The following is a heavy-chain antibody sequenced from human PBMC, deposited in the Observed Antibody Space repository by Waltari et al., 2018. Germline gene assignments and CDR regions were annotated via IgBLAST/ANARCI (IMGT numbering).Heavy chain of an antibody. CDR3: ARDYVVVVPAAIGY. J-gene: IGHJ4*02. V-gene: IGHV3-33*01. CDR1: GFTFSSYG. D-gene: IGHD2-2*01. Sequence: QVRLVESGGGVVQPGRSLRLSCAASGFTFSSYGMHWVRQAPGKGLEWVAVIWYDGSNKYYADSLKGRFTISRDNSKNTLYLQMNSLRAEDTAVYYCARDYVVVVPAAIGYWGQGTLVTVSS. CDR2: IWYDGSNK.